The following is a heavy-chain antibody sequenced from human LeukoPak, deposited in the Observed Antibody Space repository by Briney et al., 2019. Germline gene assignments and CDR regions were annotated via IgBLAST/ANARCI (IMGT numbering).Heavy chain of an antibody. CDR3: AGDYDILTGYYNFDY. J-gene: IGHJ4*02. V-gene: IGHV1-3*01. Sequence: ASVKVSCKASGYTFTSYAMHWVRQAPGQRLEWMGWFNAGNGNTKYSQKFQGRVTITRDTSASTAYMELSSLRSEDTAVYYCAGDYDILTGYYNFDYWGQGTLVTVSS. D-gene: IGHD3-9*01. CDR1: GYTFTSYA. CDR2: FNAGNGNT.